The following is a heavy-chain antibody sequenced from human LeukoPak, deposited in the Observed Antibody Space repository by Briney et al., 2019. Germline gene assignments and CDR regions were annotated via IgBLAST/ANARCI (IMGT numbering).Heavy chain of an antibody. CDR3: AAHQGYCSGGGCGPY. CDR1: GFTFSTFG. V-gene: IGHV3-30*02. J-gene: IGHJ4*02. D-gene: IGHD2-15*01. CDR2: IGNDGSNK. Sequence: GGSLRLSCAASGFTFSTFGMHRVRQAPGKGLEWLAFIGNDGSNKYYVDSVKGRFTISRDNSKNTLYLQMNTLRAEDTAVYHCAAHQGYCSGGGCGPYWGQGTQVTVSS.